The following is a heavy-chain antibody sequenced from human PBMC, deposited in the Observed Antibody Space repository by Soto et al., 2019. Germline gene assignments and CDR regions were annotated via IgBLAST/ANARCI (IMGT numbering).Heavy chain of an antibody. J-gene: IGHJ4*02. Sequence: GASVKVSCKASGDTFTGYYMHWVRQAPGQGLEWMGWINPNSGGTNYAQKFQGWVTMTRDTSISTAYMELSRLRSDDTAVYYCARGEEQQLVRDSEGIFDYWGQGTLVTVSS. D-gene: IGHD6-13*01. CDR3: ARGEEQQLVRDSEGIFDY. CDR2: INPNSGGT. CDR1: GDTFTGYY. V-gene: IGHV1-2*04.